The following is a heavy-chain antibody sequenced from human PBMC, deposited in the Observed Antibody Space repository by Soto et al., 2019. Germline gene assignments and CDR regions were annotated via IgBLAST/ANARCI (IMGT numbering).Heavy chain of an antibody. CDR1: GDTFTTNS. CDR2: IIPVVGTT. J-gene: IGHJ4*02. V-gene: IGHV1-69*06. D-gene: IGHD1-1*01. CDR3: ARGLLYATTGFEY. Sequence: QVQLVQSGAEVKKPGSSVKVSCKASGDTFTTNSLNWVRQAPGQGLEWMGGIIPVVGTTKYAQKYQDRVTITGDKSTNTAYMELSSLRSDDTAVYYCARGLLYATTGFEYWGQGTPVTVSS.